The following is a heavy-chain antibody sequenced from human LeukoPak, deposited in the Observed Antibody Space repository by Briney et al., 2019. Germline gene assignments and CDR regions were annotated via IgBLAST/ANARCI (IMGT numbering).Heavy chain of an antibody. D-gene: IGHD2-15*01. V-gene: IGHV3-33*01. CDR3: AREADCSGGSCYRGAFGI. J-gene: IGHJ3*02. Sequence: GGSLRLSCAASGFTLSQYAMHWVRQAPGKGLEWVAAIWYDGSNDYYADSVKGRFTISRDNSENTLSLQMNSLRAEDTAVYYCAREADCSGGSCYRGAFGIWGQGTMVTVSS. CDR1: GFTLSQYA. CDR2: IWYDGSND.